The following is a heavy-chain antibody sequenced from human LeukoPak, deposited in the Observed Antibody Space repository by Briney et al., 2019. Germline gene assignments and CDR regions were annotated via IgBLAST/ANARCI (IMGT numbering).Heavy chain of an antibody. CDR2: IYYSGST. D-gene: IGHD3-22*01. CDR3: ARVAGGYYPNWFDP. J-gene: IGHJ5*02. Sequence: PSETLSLTCTVSGGSISSGGYYWSWIRQHPGKGLEWIGYIYYSGSTYYNPSLKSRVTISVDTSKNQFSLKLSSVTAADTAVYYCARVAGGYYPNWFDPWGQGTLVTVSS. V-gene: IGHV4-31*03. CDR1: GGSISSGGYY.